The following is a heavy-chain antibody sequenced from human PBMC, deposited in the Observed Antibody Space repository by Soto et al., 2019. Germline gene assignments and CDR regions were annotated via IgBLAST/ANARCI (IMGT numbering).Heavy chain of an antibody. Sequence: QVQLQESGPGLVKPSETLSLICTVSGGSIGMYYWNWIRQSPGKGLEWIGYVHHSGTTIYNPSLEGRATISLDTSKNQFSLRLSSVTAADTAVYYCARRWSGTDYWGQGTLVTVSS. D-gene: IGHD3-10*01. CDR3: ARRWSGTDY. J-gene: IGHJ4*02. V-gene: IGHV4-59*01. CDR2: VHHSGTT. CDR1: GGSIGMYY.